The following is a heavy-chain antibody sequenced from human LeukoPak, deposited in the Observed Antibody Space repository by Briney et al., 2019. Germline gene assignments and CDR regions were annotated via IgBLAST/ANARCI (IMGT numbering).Heavy chain of an antibody. CDR1: GCTFDDFA. Sequence: GGSLRLSCAASGCTFDDFAMHWVRQAPGKGLEWVSLISGDGGGTYYADSVKGRFIISRDNGKNSLSLHMNSLRAEDTALYYCAKPTAMTTPYDLDAWGQGTLVTVSS. CDR2: ISGDGGGT. V-gene: IGHV3-43*02. CDR3: AKPTAMTTPYDLDA. D-gene: IGHD4-17*01. J-gene: IGHJ5*02.